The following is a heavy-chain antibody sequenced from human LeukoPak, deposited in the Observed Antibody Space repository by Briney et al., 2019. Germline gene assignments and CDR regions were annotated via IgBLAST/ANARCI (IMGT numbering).Heavy chain of an antibody. J-gene: IGHJ6*03. D-gene: IGHD3-10*01. CDR2: IIPILATA. Sequence: GASVKVSCKASGYTFTNYDINWVRQAPGQGLEWMGGIIPILATANYAQKFQGRVTMTRNTSISTAYMELSSLRSEDTAVYYCARRDYYGSGSYPYYYQNHMDVWGKGTTVTISS. V-gene: IGHV1-8*02. CDR3: ARRDYYGSGSYPYYYQNHMDV. CDR1: GYTFTNYD.